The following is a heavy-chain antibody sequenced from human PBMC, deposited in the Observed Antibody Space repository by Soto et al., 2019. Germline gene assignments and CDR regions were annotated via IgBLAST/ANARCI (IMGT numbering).Heavy chain of an antibody. D-gene: IGHD5-18*01. J-gene: IGHJ6*02. CDR1: GFNFGAYG. CDR2: ISHDGTKT. Sequence: QVQLVESGGGMVQPGTSLRLACEASGFNFGAYGMHWVRQAPGKGLEWVAVISHDGTKTYYSDSVKGRFTVSRDNSKNMLYVQMVSLRNDDTAVYSCAKDRRDGYTTCSRCYGVDVWGQGTTVTVSS. V-gene: IGHV3-30*18. CDR3: AKDRRDGYTTCSRCYGVDV.